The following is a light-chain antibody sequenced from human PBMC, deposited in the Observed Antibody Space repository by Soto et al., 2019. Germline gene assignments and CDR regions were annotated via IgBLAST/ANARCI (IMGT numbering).Light chain of an antibody. CDR2: GAF. V-gene: IGKV3-15*01. CDR1: QSVSSD. CDR3: QQYNNWPWT. Sequence: EIVMTHSPPTLSVSPGQRATLSCRASQSVSSDLAWFRQKPGQAPRRLIYGAFNRATGIPARCSGSGAGTEGTLTISSLQAEDVAVYYCQQYNNWPWTFGQGTKVDIK. J-gene: IGKJ1*01.